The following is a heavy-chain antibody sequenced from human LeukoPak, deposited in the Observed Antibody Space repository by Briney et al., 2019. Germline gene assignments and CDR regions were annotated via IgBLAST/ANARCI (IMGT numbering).Heavy chain of an antibody. Sequence: PSETLSLTCTVFGYSITSGFYWGWIRQSPGKGLEWIGSMYHRGTSYYNPSLKSRVTISVDTSKNQFSLKLNSVTAADTALYYCARVSGSYYSDYWGRGTLVTVSS. CDR1: GYSITSGFY. V-gene: IGHV4-38-2*02. CDR2: MYHRGTS. CDR3: ARVSGSYYSDY. D-gene: IGHD1-26*01. J-gene: IGHJ4*02.